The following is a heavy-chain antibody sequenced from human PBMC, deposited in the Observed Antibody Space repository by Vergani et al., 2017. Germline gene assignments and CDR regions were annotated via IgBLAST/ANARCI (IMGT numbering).Heavy chain of an antibody. CDR2: IIPVLGKT. Sequence: QVQLVQSGAEVKKPGSSVKVSCKASGATFRSNTISWVRQVPGQGLEWMGRIIPVLGKTKYAQDFQGRLTITADTSTSTAYMELTSLRSDDTAVYFCARVAPSNSEVTPTAFDVWGQGTMVTVSS. CDR3: ARVAPSNSEVTPTAFDV. CDR1: GATFRSNT. D-gene: IGHD1-1*01. V-gene: IGHV1-69*02. J-gene: IGHJ3*01.